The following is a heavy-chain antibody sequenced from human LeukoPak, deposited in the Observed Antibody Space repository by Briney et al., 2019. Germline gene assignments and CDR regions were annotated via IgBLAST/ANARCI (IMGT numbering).Heavy chain of an antibody. J-gene: IGHJ4*02. CDR2: IRYDGSNK. D-gene: IGHD3-22*01. CDR1: GFTFSSYG. CDR3: ARSYYDSSGYPNFDY. Sequence: GGSLRLSCAASGFTFSSYGMQWVRQAPGKGLEWVAFIRYDGSNKNYADSVKGRFTISRDNAKNSLYLQMNSLRAEDTAVYYCARSYYDSSGYPNFDYWGQGTLVTVSS. V-gene: IGHV3-30*02.